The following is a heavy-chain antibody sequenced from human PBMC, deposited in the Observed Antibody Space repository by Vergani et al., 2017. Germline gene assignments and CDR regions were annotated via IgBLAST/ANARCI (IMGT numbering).Heavy chain of an antibody. V-gene: IGHV3-48*01. Sequence: EVQLVESGGGLVQPGGSLRLSCAASGFTFSSYSMNWVCQAPGKGLEWVSYISSSSSTIYYADSVKGRFTISRDNAKNSLYLQMNSLRAEDTAVYYCASWVYDSSGYYYGPFDYWGQGTLVTVSS. CDR3: ASWVYDSSGYYYGPFDY. CDR1: GFTFSSYS. CDR2: ISSSSSTI. D-gene: IGHD3-22*01. J-gene: IGHJ4*02.